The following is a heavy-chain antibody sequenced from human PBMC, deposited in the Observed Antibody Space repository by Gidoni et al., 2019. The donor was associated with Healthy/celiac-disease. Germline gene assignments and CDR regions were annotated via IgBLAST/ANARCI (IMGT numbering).Heavy chain of an antibody. Sequence: QVQLVQSGAEVKKPGSSVKVSCKASGGTFRSYAISWVRQDPGQGLEWMGGILPIFGTANYAQKFQGRVTITADESTSTAYMELSSLRSEDTAVYYCARPVSGYCSSTSCQFDYWGQGTLVTVSS. CDR1: GGTFRSYA. CDR2: ILPIFGTA. V-gene: IGHV1-69*01. CDR3: ARPVSGYCSSTSCQFDY. D-gene: IGHD2-2*03. J-gene: IGHJ4*02.